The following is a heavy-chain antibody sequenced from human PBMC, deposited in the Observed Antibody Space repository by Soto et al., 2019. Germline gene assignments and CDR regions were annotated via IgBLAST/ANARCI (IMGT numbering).Heavy chain of an antibody. CDR2: IYYSGST. V-gene: IGHV4-39*01. J-gene: IGHJ3*02. D-gene: IGHD5-18*01. Sequence: QLQLQESGPGLVKPSETLSLTCTVSGGSISSSSYYWGWIRQPPGKGLEWIGSIYYSGSTYYNPSLKSRVTISVDTSKNQFSLKLSSVTAADTAVYYCARSELAWIQLWRNAFDIWGQGTMVTVSS. CDR3: ARSELAWIQLWRNAFDI. CDR1: GGSISSSSYY.